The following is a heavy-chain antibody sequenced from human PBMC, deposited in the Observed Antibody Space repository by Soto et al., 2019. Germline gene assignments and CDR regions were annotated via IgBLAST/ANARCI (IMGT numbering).Heavy chain of an antibody. Sequence: QVQLVQSGAEARKPGASVKVSCKASGYTFTSYGITWVRQAPGQGLEWMGWISVYDGNTHYAQKLQGRVTMTTDTSTSTAYMELWSLSSDDTAVYYCARAYSYGSYWFFDLWGRGTLVTVSS. CDR1: GYTFTSYG. J-gene: IGHJ2*01. CDR2: ISVYDGNT. V-gene: IGHV1-18*04. D-gene: IGHD5-18*01. CDR3: ARAYSYGSYWFFDL.